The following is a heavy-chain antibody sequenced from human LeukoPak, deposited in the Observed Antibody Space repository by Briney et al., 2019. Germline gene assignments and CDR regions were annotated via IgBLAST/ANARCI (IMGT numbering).Heavy chain of an antibody. Sequence: SETLSLTCTVSGGSISSSSYYWGWLRQPPGKGLEWIGSIYYSGSTYYNPSLKSRVTISVDTSKNQFSLKLSSVTAADTAVYYCARVDGSSPHFDYWGQGTLVTVSS. CDR2: IYYSGST. J-gene: IGHJ4*02. D-gene: IGHD6-6*01. V-gene: IGHV4-39*07. CDR1: GGSISSSSYY. CDR3: ARVDGSSPHFDY.